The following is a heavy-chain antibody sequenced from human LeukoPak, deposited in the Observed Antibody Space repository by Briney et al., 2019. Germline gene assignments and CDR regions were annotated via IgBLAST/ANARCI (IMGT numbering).Heavy chain of an antibody. CDR2: INHSGST. Sequence: SETLSLTCAVYGGSFSGYYWSWIRQPPGKGLEWIGEINHSGSTNYNPSLKGRVTISVDTSKNQFSLKLSSVTAADTAVYYCARGYGSGSYYPLDYWGQGTLVTVSS. CDR1: GGSFSGYY. D-gene: IGHD3-10*01. CDR3: ARGYGSGSYYPLDY. V-gene: IGHV4-34*01. J-gene: IGHJ4*02.